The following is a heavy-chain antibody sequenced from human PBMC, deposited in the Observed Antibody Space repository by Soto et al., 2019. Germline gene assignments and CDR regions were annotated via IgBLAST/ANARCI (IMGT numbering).Heavy chain of an antibody. CDR3: ARLDSGSYPYYYYYGMDV. CDR1: GYRFTSYW. Sequence: GASLKISYEGSGYRFTSYWIGWVRQMPGKGLEWTGGIYPGDSDSRYIPSFQGQVTISADNSISTAYLQWSSLKASDTAMYYCARLDSGSYPYYYYYGMDVWGQGTTVTVSS. V-gene: IGHV5-51*01. CDR2: IYPGDSDS. D-gene: IGHD1-26*01. J-gene: IGHJ6*02.